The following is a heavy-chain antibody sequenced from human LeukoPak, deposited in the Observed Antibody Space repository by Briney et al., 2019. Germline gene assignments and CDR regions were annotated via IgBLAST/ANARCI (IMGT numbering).Heavy chain of an antibody. Sequence: ASVKVSCKASGYTFTGYYMHWVRQAPGQGLEWMGRINPNSGGTNYAQKFQGRVTMTRDTSISTAYMELSRLRSDDTAVYYSARGCNDYGDYGPYYYYYMDVWGKGTTVTVSS. D-gene: IGHD4-17*01. CDR2: INPNSGGT. CDR1: GYTFTGYY. CDR3: ARGCNDYGDYGPYYYYYMDV. V-gene: IGHV1-2*06. J-gene: IGHJ6*03.